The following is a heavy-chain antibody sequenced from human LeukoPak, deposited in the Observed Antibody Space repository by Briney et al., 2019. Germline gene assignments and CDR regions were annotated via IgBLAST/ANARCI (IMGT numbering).Heavy chain of an antibody. J-gene: IGHJ5*02. CDR1: GGTFSSYA. D-gene: IGHD2-2*01. CDR2: IIPIFGTA. CDR3: ARVRDIVVVPAGNWFDP. V-gene: IGHV1-69*05. Sequence: GASVKVSCKASGGTFSSYAISWVRQAPGQGLEWMGGIIPIFGTANYAQKFQGRVTITTDESTSTAYMELSSLRSEDTAVYYCARVRDIVVVPAGNWFDPWGQGTLVTVSS.